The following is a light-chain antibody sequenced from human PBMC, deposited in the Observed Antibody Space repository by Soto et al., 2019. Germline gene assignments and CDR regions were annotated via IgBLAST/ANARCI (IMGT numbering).Light chain of an antibody. V-gene: IGLV1-47*01. J-gene: IGLJ3*02. CDR3: AAWDDSLSALV. Sequence: QSVLTQPPSASGTPGQRVTISCSGSSSNIGSNYVYWYQQLPGTAPKLLIYRNNQRPSGGPDRFSGSKSGTSASLAISGLRSEDEADYYCAAWDDSLSALVFGGGTKLTVL. CDR2: RNN. CDR1: SSNIGSNY.